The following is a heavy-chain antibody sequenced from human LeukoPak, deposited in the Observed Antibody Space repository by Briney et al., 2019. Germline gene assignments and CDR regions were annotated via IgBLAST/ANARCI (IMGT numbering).Heavy chain of an antibody. CDR3: GRLRGGFYYDSSGYYYFDY. V-gene: IGHV4-38-2*01. CDR1: GYSISNGYY. CDR2: IYHSGTT. Sequence: PSETLSLTCAVSGYSISNGYYWGWIRQPPGKGLEWIGSIYHSGTTYYNPSLKSRVTLSLDTSKNHFSLKLSSVTAADTAVYYCGRLRGGFYYDSSGYYYFDYWGQGTLVTVSS. J-gene: IGHJ4*02. D-gene: IGHD3-22*01.